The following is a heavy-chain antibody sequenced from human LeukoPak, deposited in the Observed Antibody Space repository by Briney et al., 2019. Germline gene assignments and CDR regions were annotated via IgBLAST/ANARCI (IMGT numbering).Heavy chain of an antibody. CDR2: INPDSGAT. CDR1: GYRFTRCY. Sequence: ASVKVSCKASGYRFTRCYMHWVRQAPGQGLEWMGWINPDSGATNYAQKFQGRITFTRDTSVTTAYLEVSNLRSDDTALFYCAKGPSHYYLDFWGQGTLVAVSS. V-gene: IGHV1-2*02. J-gene: IGHJ4*02. CDR3: AKGPSHYYLDF.